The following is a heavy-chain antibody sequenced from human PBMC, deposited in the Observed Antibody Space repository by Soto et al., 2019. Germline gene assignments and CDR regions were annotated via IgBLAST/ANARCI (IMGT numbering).Heavy chain of an antibody. V-gene: IGHV1-3*01. CDR3: ARDLYSSSWFGFDP. CDR2: ITAGDAKT. CDR1: GYNFTQSR. J-gene: IGHJ5*02. D-gene: IGHD2-2*01. Sequence: QVQLVQSGADVKKPGASVKISCKASGYNFTQSRIHWVRQAAGQRVEWMGWITAGDAKTEYSQKFQGRVTISRDISATTVYLDLDSLRSEDTAVYYCARDLYSSSWFGFDPWGRGTQVIVSS.